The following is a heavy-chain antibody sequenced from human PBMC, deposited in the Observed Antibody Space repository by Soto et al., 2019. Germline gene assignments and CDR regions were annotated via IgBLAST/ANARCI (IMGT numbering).Heavy chain of an antibody. J-gene: IGHJ3*02. D-gene: IGHD2-8*01. CDR1: GDSVSSNSAA. CDR2: TYYRSKWYN. CDR3: ARLGMFKQGYCTNGVCDGPSIYAFVI. Sequence: PSQTLSLTCAISGDSVSSNSAAWNWIRQSPSRGLEWLGRTYYRSKWYNDYAVSVKSRITINPDTSKNQFSLQLNSVTPEDTAVYYCARLGMFKQGYCTNGVCDGPSIYAFVIWGQGTLVTVSS. V-gene: IGHV6-1*01.